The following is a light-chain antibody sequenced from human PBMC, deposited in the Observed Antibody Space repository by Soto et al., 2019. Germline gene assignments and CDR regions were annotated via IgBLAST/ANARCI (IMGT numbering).Light chain of an antibody. J-gene: IGLJ1*01. CDR2: DVS. Sequence: LTQPASASGSPGQSITISCTGTSSDVGGYDFVSWYQQHPGKAPKVMIYDVSNRPSGVSNRFSGSKSGNTASLTISGLQAEDGADYYCCSYTSSDTYVFGTGTKVPVL. CDR1: SSDVGGYDF. CDR3: CSYTSSDTYV. V-gene: IGLV2-14*01.